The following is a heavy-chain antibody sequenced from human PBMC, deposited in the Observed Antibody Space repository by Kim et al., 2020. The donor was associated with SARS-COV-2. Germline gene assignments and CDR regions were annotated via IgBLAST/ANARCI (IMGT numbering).Heavy chain of an antibody. D-gene: IGHD6-19*01. V-gene: IGHV3-30*18. CDR3: AKELRGLAVAGFDY. CDR1: GFTFSSYG. CDR2: ISYDGSNK. J-gene: IGHJ4*02. Sequence: GGSLRLSCAASGFTFSSYGMHWVRQAPGKGLEWVAVISYDGSNKYYADSVKGRFTISRDNSKNTLYLQMNSLRAEDTAVYYCAKELRGLAVAGFDYWGQGTLVTVSS.